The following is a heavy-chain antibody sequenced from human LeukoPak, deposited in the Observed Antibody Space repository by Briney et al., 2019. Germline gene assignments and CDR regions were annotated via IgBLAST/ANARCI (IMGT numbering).Heavy chain of an antibody. Sequence: PGRSLRLSCAASGFTFSSYGMHWVRQAPGKGLEWVAVISYDGSNKYYADSVKGRFTISRDNSKNTLYLQMNSLTTEDTAVYYCTTSMILPAAFDYWGQGTLVTVSS. V-gene: IGHV3-30*03. CDR1: GFTFSSYG. J-gene: IGHJ4*02. CDR3: TTSMILPAAFDY. D-gene: IGHD2-2*01. CDR2: ISYDGSNK.